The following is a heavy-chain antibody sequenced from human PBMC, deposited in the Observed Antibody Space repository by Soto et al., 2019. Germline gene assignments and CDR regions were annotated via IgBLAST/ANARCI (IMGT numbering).Heavy chain of an antibody. CDR3: ARGPGGPDGPGDY. D-gene: IGHD2-15*01. V-gene: IGHV1-3*01. J-gene: IGHJ4*02. CDR1: GYTFTSYA. CDR2: INAGNGNT. Sequence: QVQLVQSGAEVKKPGASVKVSCKASGYTFTSYAMHWVRQAPGQRLEWMGWINAGNGNTTYSQKFQGRVTITRDTSASTAYMKLSSLRSEDTAVYYCARGPGGPDGPGDYWGQGTLVTVSS.